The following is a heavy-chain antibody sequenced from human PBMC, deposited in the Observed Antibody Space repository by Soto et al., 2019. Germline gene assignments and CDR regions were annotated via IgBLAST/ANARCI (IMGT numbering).Heavy chain of an antibody. Sequence: QVQLQQWGAGLLKPSETLSLTCAVYGGSFSGYYWSWIRQPPGKGLEWIGEINHSGSTNYNPSLKSRVTIPVDTSKNQFSRKLRAVSAADTAVYYFASSPIWCGAPEVYYWGLGPLLTV. D-gene: IGHD3-10*01. CDR3: ASSPIWCGAPEVYY. CDR2: INHSGST. J-gene: IGHJ4*02. V-gene: IGHV4-34*01. CDR1: GGSFSGYY.